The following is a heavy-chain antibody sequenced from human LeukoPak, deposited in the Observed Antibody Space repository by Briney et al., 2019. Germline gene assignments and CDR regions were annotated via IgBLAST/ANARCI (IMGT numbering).Heavy chain of an antibody. Sequence: GGSLRLSCAASGFTFSDYWMHWVRQAPGKGLVWVSRINGDGSRTGYADSVKGRITISRDNAKNTLHLQMNSLRAEDTAVYYCAREMRYDDFDYWGQGTLVTVSS. J-gene: IGHJ4*02. CDR1: GFTFSDYW. CDR2: INGDGSRT. V-gene: IGHV3-74*01. D-gene: IGHD5-12*01. CDR3: AREMRYDDFDY.